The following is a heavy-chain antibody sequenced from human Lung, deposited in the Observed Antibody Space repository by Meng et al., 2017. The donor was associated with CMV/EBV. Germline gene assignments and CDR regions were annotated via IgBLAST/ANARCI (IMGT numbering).Heavy chain of an antibody. CDR1: GFRFSSYV. Sequence: GESLKISCAASGFRFSSYVMSWVRQAPGKGLEWVSGIGPSGGSTYYADSGKGRLTISRDNSKNTLYLQMNRLRAEDTAVYYCARAGYSSSWYVCEYWGQGTXLTVYS. CDR2: IGPSGGST. J-gene: IGHJ4*02. V-gene: IGHV3-23*01. CDR3: ARAGYSSSWYVCEY. D-gene: IGHD6-13*01.